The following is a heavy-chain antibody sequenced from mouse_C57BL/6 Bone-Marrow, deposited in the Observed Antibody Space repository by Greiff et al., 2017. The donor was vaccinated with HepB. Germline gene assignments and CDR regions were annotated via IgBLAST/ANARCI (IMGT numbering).Heavy chain of an antibody. CDR3: ARRVLRFYYFDY. CDR2: ISGGGGNT. J-gene: IGHJ2*01. Sequence: EVKLVESGGGLVKPGGSLKLSCAASGFTFSSYTMSWVRQTPEKRLEWVATISGGGGNTYYPDSVKGRFTISRDNAKNTLYLQMSSLRSEDTALYYCARRVLRFYYFDYWGQGTTLTVSS. D-gene: IGHD1-1*01. CDR1: GFTFSSYT. V-gene: IGHV5-9*01.